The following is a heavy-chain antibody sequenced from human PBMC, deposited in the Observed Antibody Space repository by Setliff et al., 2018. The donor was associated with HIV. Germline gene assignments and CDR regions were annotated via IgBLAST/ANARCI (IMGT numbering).Heavy chain of an antibody. CDR1: GGSVGSGRYY. CDR3: ASVPPGYGDSMDY. Sequence: AAETLSPTGSVSGGSVGSGRYYWSGIRQSPGKGLEWLGYIYYSGSTTYNPSLRSRVTISIDTSTNQFSLNLRSATAADTAVYYCASVPPGYGDSMDYWGQGKLVTVSS. D-gene: IGHD4-17*01. J-gene: IGHJ4*02. V-gene: IGHV4-61*01. CDR2: IYYSGST.